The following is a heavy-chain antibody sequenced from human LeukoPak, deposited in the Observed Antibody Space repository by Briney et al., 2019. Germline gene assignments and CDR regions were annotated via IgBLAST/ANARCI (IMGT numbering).Heavy chain of an antibody. D-gene: IGHD3-10*01. V-gene: IGHV3-53*01. CDR2: IYSGSST. J-gene: IGHJ2*01. CDR1: GFTVSSNY. Sequence: GGSLRLSCAASGFTVSSNYMNWVRQAPGKGLEWVSIIYSGSSTYYADSVKGRFTVSRDDSKNTLYLQMNSLRADDTAMYYCATVGDHYHWYLDLWGRGTLVSVSS. CDR3: ATVGDHYHWYLDL.